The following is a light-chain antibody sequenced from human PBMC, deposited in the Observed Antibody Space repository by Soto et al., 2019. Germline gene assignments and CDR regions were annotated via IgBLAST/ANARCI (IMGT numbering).Light chain of an antibody. V-gene: IGKV1-9*01. J-gene: IGKJ1*01. CDR1: QGIASY. Sequence: DLQLTQSPSFLSASVGDRVTITCRASQGIASYLAWYQQRPGKAPKLLIYAASTLQSGVPSRFSGSGSGTEFTLTISSLQPEDFATYYCQQVNNYPLAFGQGTKVDVK. CDR2: AAS. CDR3: QQVNNYPLA.